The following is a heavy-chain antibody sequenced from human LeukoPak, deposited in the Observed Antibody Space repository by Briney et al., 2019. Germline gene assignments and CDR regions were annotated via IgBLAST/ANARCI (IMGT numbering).Heavy chain of an antibody. J-gene: IGHJ4*02. Sequence: GGSLTLSCAASGFTFSSYWMHWVRQASGKGLAWVSRINNDGSSTVYADSVKGRFTISRNNAKNTLYLQMTSLRPEDTAVYYCTRGLQGPDYWGQGTLVTVSP. CDR2: INNDGSST. D-gene: IGHD5-24*01. V-gene: IGHV3-74*01. CDR3: TRGLQGPDY. CDR1: GFTFSSYW.